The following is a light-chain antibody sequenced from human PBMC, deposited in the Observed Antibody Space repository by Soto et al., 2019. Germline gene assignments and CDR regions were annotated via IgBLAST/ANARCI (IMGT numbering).Light chain of an antibody. CDR3: SSYRSSSPPYV. CDR1: SSDVGGYDY. Sequence: QSVLTQPASVAGSPGQSITISCTGTSSDVGGYDYVSWYQQHPGKAPKLIIYEVNNRPSGVSHRFSGSKSGNTASLTISGLQAEDEADYYCSSYRSSSPPYVFGTGTKVTVL. J-gene: IGLJ1*01. CDR2: EVN. V-gene: IGLV2-14*01.